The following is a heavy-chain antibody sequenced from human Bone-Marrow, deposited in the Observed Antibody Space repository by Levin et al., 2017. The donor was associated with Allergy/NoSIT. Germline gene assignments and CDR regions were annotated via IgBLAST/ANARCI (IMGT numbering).Heavy chain of an antibody. V-gene: IGHV1-8*01. Sequence: ASVKVSCKASGYTFTSYDINWVRQATGQGLEWMGWMNPNSGNTGYAQKFQGRVTMTRNTSISTAYMELSSLRSEDTAVYYCARGPETIFGVVETWLDPWGQGTLVTVSS. CDR2: MNPNSGNT. D-gene: IGHD3-3*01. J-gene: IGHJ5*02. CDR1: GYTFTSYD. CDR3: ARGPETIFGVVETWLDP.